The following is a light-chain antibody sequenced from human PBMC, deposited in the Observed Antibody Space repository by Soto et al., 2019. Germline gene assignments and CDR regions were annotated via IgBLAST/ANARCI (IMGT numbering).Light chain of an antibody. J-gene: IGKJ1*01. Sequence: DLQIPQSPYPVCAYVGDRVTISCLASQAIKNWLAWYQQKPGKAPKLLIYKASTLKSGVPSRFSGSGSGTEFTLTISSLQPDDFATYYCQHYNSYSEAFGQGTKVDIK. CDR2: KAS. CDR3: QHYNSYSEA. CDR1: QAIKNW. V-gene: IGKV1-5*03.